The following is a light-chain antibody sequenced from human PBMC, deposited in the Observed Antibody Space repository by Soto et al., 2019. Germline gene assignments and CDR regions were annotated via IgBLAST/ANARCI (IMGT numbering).Light chain of an antibody. CDR2: DVS. CDR1: SSDVCGYNY. Sequence: QSVLPQPASVSGSPGQSITISCTGTSSDVCGYNYVSWYQQHPGKAPKLMIYDVSNRPSGVSNRFSGSKSGNTASLTISGLQAEDEADYYCSSYTSSRTHVVFGGGTKLTVL. CDR3: SSYTSSRTHVV. J-gene: IGLJ2*01. V-gene: IGLV2-14*01.